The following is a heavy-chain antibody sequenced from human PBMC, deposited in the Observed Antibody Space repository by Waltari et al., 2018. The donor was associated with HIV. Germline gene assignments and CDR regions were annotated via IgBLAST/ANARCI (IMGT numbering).Heavy chain of an antibody. Sequence: QVQLQESGPGLVKPSETLSLTCTVSGYSISSGYYWGWIRQPPGKGRGWIGSIYPSGSTYYNPSLKSRVTISVDTSKNQFSLKLSSVTAADTAVYYCAREMSYYDFWSGYYRGVGDYWGQGTLVTVSS. D-gene: IGHD3-3*01. V-gene: IGHV4-38-2*02. J-gene: IGHJ4*02. CDR1: GYSISSGYY. CDR2: IYPSGST. CDR3: AREMSYYDFWSGYYRGVGDY.